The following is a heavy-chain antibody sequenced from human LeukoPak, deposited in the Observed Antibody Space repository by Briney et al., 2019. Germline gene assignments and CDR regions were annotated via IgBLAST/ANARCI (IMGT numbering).Heavy chain of an antibody. CDR2: INAGNGNT. V-gene: IGHV1-3*01. J-gene: IGHJ4*02. CDR1: GYTFINFA. CDR3: AGGARAAADDY. D-gene: IGHD6-13*01. Sequence: ASVKVSCKASGYTFINFAINWGRQAPGQRPEWMGWINAGNGNTKYSQKFQGRVTITRDTSASTAYMELSSLTSEDTAVYYCAGGARAAADDYWGQGTLVTVSS.